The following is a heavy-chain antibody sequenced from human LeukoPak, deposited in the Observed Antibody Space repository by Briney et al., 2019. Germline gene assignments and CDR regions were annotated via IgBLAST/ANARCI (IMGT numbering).Heavy chain of an antibody. CDR1: GSTFTRHT. Sequence: PGGSLRLSCAGSGSTFTRHTMIWVRQAPGKGLEWISYISSGSDTIYYADSVKGRLTVSRDNSKTSLYLQMNSLRIEDTAVYFCAREYASRARFDSWGQGALVTVSS. J-gene: IGHJ4*02. V-gene: IGHV3-48*01. CDR3: AREYASRARFDS. D-gene: IGHD2-2*01. CDR2: ISSGSDTI.